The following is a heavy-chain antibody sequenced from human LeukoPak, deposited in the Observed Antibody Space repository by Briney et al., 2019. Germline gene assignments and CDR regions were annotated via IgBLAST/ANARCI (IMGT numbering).Heavy chain of an antibody. J-gene: IGHJ5*02. CDR3: AREIRHYDILTGYGGNWFDP. D-gene: IGHD3-9*01. V-gene: IGHV3-30*01. Sequence: PGRSLRLSCAASGFTFSSYAMHWVRQAPGKGLEWVAVISYDGSNKYYADSVKGRFTISRDNSKNTLYLQMNSLRAEDTAVYYCAREIRHYDILTGYGGNWFDPWGQGTLVTVSS. CDR1: GFTFSSYA. CDR2: ISYDGSNK.